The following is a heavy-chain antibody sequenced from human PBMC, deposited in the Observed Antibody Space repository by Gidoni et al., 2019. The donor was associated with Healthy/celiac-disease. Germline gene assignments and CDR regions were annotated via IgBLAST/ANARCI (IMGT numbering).Heavy chain of an antibody. J-gene: IGHJ5*02. CDR2: IYYSGST. D-gene: IGHD2-2*01. CDR3: ARQNIVVVPAAIGGWFDP. V-gene: IGHV4-39*01. CDR1: GGSISCSRYY. Sequence: QLQLQESGPGLGKPSETLSPTCTVPGGSISCSRYYWGWIRQPPGKGLEWIGSIYYSGSTHYNPSLKRRVTVSVDTSKNQFSLKLSSVTAADTAVYYCARQNIVVVPAAIGGWFDPWGQGTLVTVSS.